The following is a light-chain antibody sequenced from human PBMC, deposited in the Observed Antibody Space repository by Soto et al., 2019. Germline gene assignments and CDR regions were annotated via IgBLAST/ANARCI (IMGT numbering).Light chain of an antibody. CDR3: AAWDDSLNVPVYV. CDR1: SSNIGSNT. Sequence: QSVLTQPASASGTPGQRVTLSCSGSSSNIGSNTVNWYQQLPGTPPKLLIYSNNQRPSGVPDRFSGSKSGTSASLAISGLQSEDEADFYCAAWDDSLNVPVYVFGTGTKLTVL. CDR2: SNN. J-gene: IGLJ1*01. V-gene: IGLV1-44*01.